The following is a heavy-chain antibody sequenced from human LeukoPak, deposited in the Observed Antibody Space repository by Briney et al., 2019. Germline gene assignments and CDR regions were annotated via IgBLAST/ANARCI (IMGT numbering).Heavy chain of an antibody. D-gene: IGHD3-22*01. CDR3: AKGEYYYDSSGWFDY. CDR1: GFTFSSYE. V-gene: IGHV3-48*03. Sequence: GGSLRLSCAASGFTFSSYEMNWVRQAPGKGLEWVSYISSSGSTTKYADSVKGRFTISRDNAKNSLYLQMNSLRAEDTAVYYCAKGEYYYDSSGWFDYWGQGTLVTVSS. J-gene: IGHJ4*02. CDR2: ISSSGSTT.